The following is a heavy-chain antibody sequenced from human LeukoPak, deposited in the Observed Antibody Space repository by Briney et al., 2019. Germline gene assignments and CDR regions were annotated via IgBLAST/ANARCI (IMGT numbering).Heavy chain of an antibody. Sequence: GGSLRLSCAVSGFTFSGFWMSWSRQAPGKGLEWVASINSDGSEGYYADVVKGRFTISRDNAKNSLYLQINSLRAEDTAVYYCARVYSERFLEWLSITYYYYGMDVWGQGTTVTVSS. CDR1: GFTFSGFW. CDR2: INSDGSEG. D-gene: IGHD3-3*01. CDR3: ARVYSERFLEWLSITYYYYGMDV. J-gene: IGHJ6*02. V-gene: IGHV3-7*03.